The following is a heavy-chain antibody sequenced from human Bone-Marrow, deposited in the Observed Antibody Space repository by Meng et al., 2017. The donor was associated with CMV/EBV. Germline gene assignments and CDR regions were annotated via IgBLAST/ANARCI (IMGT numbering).Heavy chain of an antibody. CDR1: TVSSNY. Sequence: TVSSNYRSWVRQAPGKGLEWVSVIYSGGSTYYADSVKGRFTISRDNSKNTLYLQMNSLRAEDTAVYYCARGFYDSSGYSPLADWFDPWGQGTLVTVSS. D-gene: IGHD3-22*01. CDR3: ARGFYDSSGYSPLADWFDP. CDR2: IYSGGST. V-gene: IGHV3-66*02. J-gene: IGHJ5*02.